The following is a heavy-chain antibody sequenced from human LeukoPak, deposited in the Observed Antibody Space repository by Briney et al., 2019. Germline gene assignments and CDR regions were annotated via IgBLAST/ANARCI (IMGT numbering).Heavy chain of an antibody. J-gene: IGHJ2*01. V-gene: IGHV3-30-3*01. CDR2: ISHDGSNE. CDR1: GFTFSNAW. CDR3: ASVGTSGFLYWYFDL. D-gene: IGHD1-26*01. Sequence: TGGSLRLSCAASGFTFSNAWMSWVRQAPGKGLEWVAVISHDGSNEYYAGSVKGRFIISRDNSKNTLYLQMNNLRPEDTAMYYCASVGTSGFLYWYFDLWGRATLVTVSS.